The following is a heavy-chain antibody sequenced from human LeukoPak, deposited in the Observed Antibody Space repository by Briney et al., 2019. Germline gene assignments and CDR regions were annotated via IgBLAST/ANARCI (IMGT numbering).Heavy chain of an antibody. V-gene: IGHV3-9*01. J-gene: IGHJ4*02. CDR1: GFTFDDYA. D-gene: IGHD6-13*01. Sequence: GRSLRLSCAASGFTFDDYAMPWVRHAPGKGLEWVSGISWNSGSIGYADSVKGRFTISRDNAKNSLYLQMNSLRAEDTALYYCAKDLGQQLAFDYWGQGTLVTVSS. CDR2: ISWNSGSI. CDR3: AKDLGQQLAFDY.